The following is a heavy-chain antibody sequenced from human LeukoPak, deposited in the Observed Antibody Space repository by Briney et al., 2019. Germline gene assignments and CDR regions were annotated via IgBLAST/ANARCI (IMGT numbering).Heavy chain of an antibody. CDR3: ARGIFGIAAAGTGPGY. J-gene: IGHJ4*02. Sequence: ASVKVSCKASGYTFTSYYMHWVRQAPGRGLEWMGIINPSGGSTSYAQKFQGRVTMTRDTSTSTAYMELSSLRSEDTAVYYCARGIFGIAAAGTGPGYWGQGTLVTVSS. CDR2: INPSGGST. D-gene: IGHD6-13*01. V-gene: IGHV1-46*01. CDR1: GYTFTSYY.